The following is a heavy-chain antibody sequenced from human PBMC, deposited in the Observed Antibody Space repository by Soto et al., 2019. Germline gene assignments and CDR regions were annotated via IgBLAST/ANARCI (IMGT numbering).Heavy chain of an antibody. CDR2: IYYSGST. Sequence: QLQLQESGPGLVKPSETLSLTCTVSGGSISSSSYYWGWIRQPPGKGLEWIGSIYYSGSTYYNPSLKSRVTISVDTSKNQFSLKLSSVTAADTAVYYCARLHYYGSGSYRHYWGQGTLVTVSS. V-gene: IGHV4-39*01. CDR3: ARLHYYGSGSYRHY. CDR1: GGSISSSSYY. J-gene: IGHJ4*02. D-gene: IGHD3-10*01.